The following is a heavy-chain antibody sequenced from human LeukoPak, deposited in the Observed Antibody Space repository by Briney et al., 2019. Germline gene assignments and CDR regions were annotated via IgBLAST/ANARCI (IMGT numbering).Heavy chain of an antibody. CDR2: ISGSGGST. D-gene: IGHD3-22*01. Sequence: PGGSLRLSCAASGFTFSSYAMSWVRQAPGKGLEWVSAISGSGGSTYYADSVKGRFTISRDNSKNTLYLQMNSLRAEDTAVYYCARFHVYYYDSSGYSLGDFDYWGQGTLVTVSS. CDR1: GFTFSSYA. J-gene: IGHJ4*02. CDR3: ARFHVYYYDSSGYSLGDFDY. V-gene: IGHV3-23*01.